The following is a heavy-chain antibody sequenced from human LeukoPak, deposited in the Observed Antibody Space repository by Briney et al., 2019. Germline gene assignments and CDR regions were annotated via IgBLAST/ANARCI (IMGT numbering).Heavy chain of an antibody. Sequence: PSETPSLTCTVSGDSISSYYWSWIRQPPGKGLEWIGYIYHSGSTNYNPSLKSRVTISVGTSKNQFSLKLSSVTAADTAVYYCARGGWYPESFQHWGQGALVTVSS. V-gene: IGHV4-59*01. CDR2: IYHSGST. CDR3: ARGGWYPESFQH. D-gene: IGHD6-19*01. J-gene: IGHJ1*01. CDR1: GDSISSYY.